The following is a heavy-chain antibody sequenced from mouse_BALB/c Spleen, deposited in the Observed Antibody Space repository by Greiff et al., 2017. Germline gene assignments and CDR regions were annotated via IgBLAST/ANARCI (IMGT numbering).Heavy chain of an antibody. CDR2: ISYSGST. CDR3: ARWDEGFAY. Sequence: EVMLVESGPGLVKPSQSLSLTCTVTGYSITSDYAWNWIRQFPGNKLEWMGYISYSGSTSYNPSLKSRISITRDTSKNQFFLQLNSVTTEDTATYYCARWDEGFAYWGQGTLVTVSA. J-gene: IGHJ3*01. D-gene: IGHD4-1*01. V-gene: IGHV3-2*02. CDR1: GYSITSDYA.